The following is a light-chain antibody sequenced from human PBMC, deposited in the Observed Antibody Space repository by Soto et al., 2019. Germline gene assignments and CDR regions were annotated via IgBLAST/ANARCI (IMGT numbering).Light chain of an antibody. Sequence: AIRMTQSPSSLSASTGDRVTITCRASQGISSYLAWYQQKPGKAPKLLIYAASTLQSGVPSRFSGSGSGTDFTLSISSLQPEDFATYYCQQANSFLWTFGQGTKVDI. J-gene: IGKJ1*01. CDR1: QGISSY. V-gene: IGKV1-8*01. CDR2: AAS. CDR3: QQANSFLWT.